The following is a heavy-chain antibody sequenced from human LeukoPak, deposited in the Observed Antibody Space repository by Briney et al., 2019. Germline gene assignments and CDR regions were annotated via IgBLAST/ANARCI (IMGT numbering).Heavy chain of an antibody. D-gene: IGHD3-16*02. CDR3: AKDFSAYRSYYFDY. CDR2: ISGSGGST. J-gene: IGHJ4*02. V-gene: IGHV3-23*01. CDR1: GFIFSSYA. Sequence: GGSLRLSCAASGFIFSSYAMSWVRQAPGKGLEWVSTISGSGGSTYYADSVKGRFTISRDNSKNTLYLQMNSLRAEDTAVYYCAKDFSAYRSYYFDYWGQGTLVTVSS.